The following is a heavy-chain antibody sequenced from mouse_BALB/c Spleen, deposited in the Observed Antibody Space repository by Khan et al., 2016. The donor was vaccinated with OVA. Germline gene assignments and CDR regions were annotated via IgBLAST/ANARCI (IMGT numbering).Heavy chain of an antibody. CDR3: ARRPYYHYYIMDY. Sequence: QVQLKESGPGLVAPSQSLSISCTISGYSLANYGVHWVRQPPGQGLEWLVLIWTSGTKTYNSDLKSRLSTCRDNSTSRVFLKMNSLQTDDTAMYYCARRPYYHYYIMDYWGQGTSVTVSS. CDR1: GYSLANYG. D-gene: IGHD2-10*01. CDR2: IWTSGTK. V-gene: IGHV2-6-1*01. J-gene: IGHJ4*01.